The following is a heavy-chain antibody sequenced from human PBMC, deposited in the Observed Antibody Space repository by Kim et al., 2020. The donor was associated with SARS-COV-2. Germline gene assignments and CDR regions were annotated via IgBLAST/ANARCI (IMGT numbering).Heavy chain of an antibody. CDR1: GYTFTNYY. Sequence: ASVKVSCKASGYTFTNYYLHWVRQAPGQGLEWMGIINPSGGSTNYAQKVQGRVTMTRDTSTSTVYMELSSLKSEDTAVYYCARGNYGSGSSYFTSNWFDPWGQGTLVTVSS. D-gene: IGHD3-10*01. J-gene: IGHJ5*02. CDR2: INPSGGST. CDR3: ARGNYGSGSSYFTSNWFDP. V-gene: IGHV1-46*03.